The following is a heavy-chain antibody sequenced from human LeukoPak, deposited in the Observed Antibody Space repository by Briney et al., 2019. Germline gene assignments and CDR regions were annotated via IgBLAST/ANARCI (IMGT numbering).Heavy chain of an antibody. CDR3: ARGSLPTSSMVRGVPHLDY. CDR2: INHSGST. V-gene: IGHV4-34*01. CDR1: GGSFSGYY. J-gene: IGHJ4*02. D-gene: IGHD3-10*01. Sequence: PSETLSLTCAVYGGSFSGYYWSWIRQPPGKGLEWIGEINHSGSTNYNPSLKSRVTLSVDTSKNQFSLKLSSVTAADTAVYYCARGSLPTSSMVRGVPHLDYWGQGTLVTVSS.